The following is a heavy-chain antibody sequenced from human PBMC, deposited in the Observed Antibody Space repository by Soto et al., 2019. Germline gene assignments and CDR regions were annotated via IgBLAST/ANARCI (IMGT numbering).Heavy chain of an antibody. J-gene: IGHJ4*02. CDR1: GGTLSSFA. D-gene: IGHD6-13*01. CDR3: ARESSSWYCFDY. V-gene: IGHV1-69*01. Sequence: QVQLVQSGAEVKKPGSSVMVSCKASGGTLSSFAISWVRQAPGQGLEWIGGIIPLWGSTSYAQKFQGRVTITADESTNTAYMELNGLRSEDTAVYYCARESSSWYCFDYWGQGTLVTGAS. CDR2: IIPLWGST.